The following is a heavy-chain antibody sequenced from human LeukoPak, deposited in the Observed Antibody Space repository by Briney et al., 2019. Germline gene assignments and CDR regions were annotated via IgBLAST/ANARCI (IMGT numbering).Heavy chain of an antibody. CDR2: INSDGSNT. Sequence: GGSLRLSCVASGFTFSNFWMHWVRQAPGKGLVWVSRINSDGSNTTYADSVKGRFTISRDNAKNTLYLQMSSLRAEDTAVYYCARDPIAVAGTGGFDYWGQGTLVTVSS. CDR3: ARDPIAVAGTGGFDY. V-gene: IGHV3-74*01. D-gene: IGHD6-19*01. CDR1: GFTFSNFW. J-gene: IGHJ4*02.